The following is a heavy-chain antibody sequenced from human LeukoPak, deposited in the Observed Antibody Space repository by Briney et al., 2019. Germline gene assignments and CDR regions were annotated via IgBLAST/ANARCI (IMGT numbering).Heavy chain of an antibody. Sequence: SQTLSLTCTVSGGSISSGDYYWSWIRQPPGKGLEWIGYIYYSGSTYYNPSLKSRVTISVDTSKNQFSLKLSSVTAADTAVYYCARIIGTGLHFDHWGQGTLVTVSS. CDR1: GGSISSGDYY. D-gene: IGHD1-1*01. CDR3: ARIIGTGLHFDH. V-gene: IGHV4-30-4*01. CDR2: IYYSGST. J-gene: IGHJ4*02.